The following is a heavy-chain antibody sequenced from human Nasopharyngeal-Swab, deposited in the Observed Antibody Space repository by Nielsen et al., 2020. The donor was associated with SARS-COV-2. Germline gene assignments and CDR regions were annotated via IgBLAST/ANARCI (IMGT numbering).Heavy chain of an antibody. J-gene: IGHJ6*02. V-gene: IGHV4-39*01. Sequence: GSLRLSCAVSGDSISSSSYFWGWIRLPPGKGLQWIGITYYTGSTYDSPSFRSRVTMSVDTSKNQFSLELRSVTAADTAVYYCARSRGSSYYFHGMDIWGQGTTVTVSS. CDR3: ARSRGSSYYFHGMDI. CDR1: GDSISSSSYF. CDR2: TYYTGST. D-gene: IGHD5-12*01.